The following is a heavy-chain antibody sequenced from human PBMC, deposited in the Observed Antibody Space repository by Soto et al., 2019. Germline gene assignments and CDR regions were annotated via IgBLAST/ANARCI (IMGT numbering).Heavy chain of an antibody. Sequence: QVQLVQSGAEVKKPGASVKVSCKASGYTFTSYDINWVRQATGQGLEWMGWMNPNSGNTGYAQKFQGRVTMTRNTSISTASMELSSLRSEDTAVYYCARGRYYDILTGYYYYGMDVWGQGTTVTVSS. J-gene: IGHJ6*02. CDR3: ARGRYYDILTGYYYYGMDV. D-gene: IGHD3-9*01. V-gene: IGHV1-8*01. CDR1: GYTFTSYD. CDR2: MNPNSGNT.